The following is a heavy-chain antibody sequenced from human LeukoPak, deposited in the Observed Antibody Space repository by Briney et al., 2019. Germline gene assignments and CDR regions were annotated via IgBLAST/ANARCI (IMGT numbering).Heavy chain of an antibody. CDR1: GSTFGNYA. D-gene: IGHD7-27*01. V-gene: IGHV3-30*04. CDR3: ASPPGRPNGD. CDR2: ISYDGSSR. Sequence: GGSLRLSCEASGSTFGNYAMNWVRQAPGKGLEWVATISYDGSSRYSAASVKGRFTISRDNSKNTLSLQMNSLRVEDTAMYYCASPPGRPNGDWGQGTLVTVSS. J-gene: IGHJ4*02.